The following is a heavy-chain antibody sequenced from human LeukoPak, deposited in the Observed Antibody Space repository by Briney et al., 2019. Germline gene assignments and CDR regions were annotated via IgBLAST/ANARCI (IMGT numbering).Heavy chain of an antibody. CDR3: ASTLAAAGMVYFDY. J-gene: IGHJ4*02. CDR2: IYYSGST. CDR1: GGSISSYY. Sequence: PSETLSLTCTVSGGSISSYYWSWIRQPPGKGLEWIGYIYYSGSTNYNPSLKSRVTISVDTSKNQLSLKLSSVTAADTAVYYCASTLAAAGMVYFDYWGQGTLVTVSS. V-gene: IGHV4-59*08. D-gene: IGHD6-13*01.